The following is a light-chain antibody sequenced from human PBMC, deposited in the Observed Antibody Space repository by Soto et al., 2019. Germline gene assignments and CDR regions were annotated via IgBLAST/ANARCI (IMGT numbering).Light chain of an antibody. J-gene: IGKJ1*01. CDR3: QQYNNWPPVT. V-gene: IGKV3-15*01. Sequence: ELLLTPSPATLSVSPGERATLSCRASQSVSSNLAWYQQKPGQAPRLLTYGASTRATGIPARFSGSGSGTEFTLTISSLQSEDFAVYYCQQYNNWPPVTFGQGTKVDVK. CDR1: QSVSSN. CDR2: GAS.